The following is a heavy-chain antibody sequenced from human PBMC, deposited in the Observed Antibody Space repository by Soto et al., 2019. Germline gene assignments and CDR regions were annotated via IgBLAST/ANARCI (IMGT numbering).Heavy chain of an antibody. D-gene: IGHD3-10*01. V-gene: IGHV1-18*01. CDR1: GYSFTTYG. Sequence: QVQLVQSGAEVRQPGASVKVSCKASGYSFTTYGLSWVRQAPGQGLDYMGWINGYGHGAKYVQRFQGRFSMTTETSTNTVYMDLRSLTSDDTAVYYCVRDLNGDFDHRGQGTVVIVSP. CDR3: VRDLNGDFDH. CDR2: INGYGHGA. J-gene: IGHJ4*02.